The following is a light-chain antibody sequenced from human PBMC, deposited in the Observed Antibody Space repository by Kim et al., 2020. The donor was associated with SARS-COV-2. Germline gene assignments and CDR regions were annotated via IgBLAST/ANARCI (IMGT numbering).Light chain of an antibody. CDR3: QVWDTTSGV. V-gene: IGLV3-9*01. J-gene: IGLJ3*02. Sequence: GGNNCGGDNVHWYQQKPAWSPVRVIHRGSNGPSGIPERFSGSHSGNTATLTSSSAPAGDEADYYCQVWDTTSGVFGGGTKLTVL. CDR2: RGS. CDR1: NCGGDN.